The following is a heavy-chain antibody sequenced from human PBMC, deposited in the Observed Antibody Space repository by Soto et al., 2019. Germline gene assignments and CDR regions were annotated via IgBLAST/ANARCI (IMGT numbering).Heavy chain of an antibody. CDR2: INPATGAA. D-gene: IGHD3-3*01. J-gene: IGHJ3*02. CDR1: GYPVTAYY. CDR3: ARGGGVGVAGSAAFDM. Sequence: QLHLVQSGAVVKKPGASVTVSCSASGYPVTAYYMHWVRQAPGRGLEWVGGINPATGAAKYTQTFQGRVTMPREPAPGTVFMELSGLTSEDTAVFYWARGGGVGVAGSAAFDMWGQGTLVTVSS. V-gene: IGHV1-2*02.